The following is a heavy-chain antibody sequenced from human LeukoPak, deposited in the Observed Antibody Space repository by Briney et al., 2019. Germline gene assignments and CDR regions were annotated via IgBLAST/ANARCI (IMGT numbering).Heavy chain of an antibody. CDR1: GFTFDDYV. CDR3: AKLLSSSSGDY. V-gene: IGHV3-9*01. D-gene: IGHD6-6*01. CDR2: VSWDSGSI. Sequence: PGGSLRLSCAASGFTFDDYVLHWVRPAPGRGREWVSGVSWDSGSIGYADSVRGRLTISRYNAKNTLYLQMNCLRAEDTALYCCAKLLSSSSGDYWGKGTLVTVSS. J-gene: IGHJ4*02.